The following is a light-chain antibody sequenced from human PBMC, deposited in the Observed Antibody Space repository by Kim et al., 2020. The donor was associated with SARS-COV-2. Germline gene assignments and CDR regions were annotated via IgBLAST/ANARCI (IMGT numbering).Light chain of an antibody. Sequence: PGQSVTISCTATSSDVGDFKYVSWYQQHPGKVPKLIIYDVDQRPSGVPDRFSGSKSGNTASLSISELHAADDADYFCCSHAGTFYVFGAGTKVTVL. CDR2: DVD. CDR1: SSDVGDFKY. J-gene: IGLJ1*01. V-gene: IGLV2-11*03. CDR3: CSHAGTFYV.